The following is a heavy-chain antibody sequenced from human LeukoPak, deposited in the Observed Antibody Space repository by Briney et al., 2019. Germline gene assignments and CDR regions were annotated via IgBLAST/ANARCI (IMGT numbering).Heavy chain of an antibody. CDR3: ATDRGFPDY. J-gene: IGHJ4*02. CDR2: INTNTGNP. CDR1: EDTFTSYA. D-gene: IGHD5-12*01. V-gene: IGHV7-4-1*02. Sequence: ASVKVSCKASEDTFTSYAMSWVRQAPGQGLEWMGWINTNTGNPTYAQGFSGRFVFSSDTSVSTAYLQINSLKAEDTAVYYCATDRGFPDYWGQGTLVTVSS.